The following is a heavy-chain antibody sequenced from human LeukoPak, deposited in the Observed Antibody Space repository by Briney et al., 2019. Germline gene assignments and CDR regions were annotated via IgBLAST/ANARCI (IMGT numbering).Heavy chain of an antibody. CDR1: GGTFSSYA. V-gene: IGHV1-69*05. CDR2: IIRIFGTA. Sequence: SVKVSCKASGGTFSSYAISSVRQAPAQGLEWMGGIIRIFGTANYAQKFQGRVTITTDESTRTAYMELSSLRSEDTAVYYCESEDYYGSGSYLNYWGQGTLVTVSS. CDR3: ESEDYYGSGSYLNY. J-gene: IGHJ4*02. D-gene: IGHD3-10*01.